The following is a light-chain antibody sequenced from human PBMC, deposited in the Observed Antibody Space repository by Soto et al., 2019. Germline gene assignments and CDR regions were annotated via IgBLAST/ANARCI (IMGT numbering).Light chain of an antibody. CDR3: QQANRFPIT. J-gene: IGKJ5*01. CDR2: AAS. CDR1: QGISSW. V-gene: IGKV1-12*01. Sequence: DIQMTQYPSSVSASVGDRVTITCRASQGISSWLAWYQQKPGKAPQLLIYAASRLQSGVPSRFSGRGSGRALALTICSLQPEDFATYYCQQANRFPITFGQGTRLEIK.